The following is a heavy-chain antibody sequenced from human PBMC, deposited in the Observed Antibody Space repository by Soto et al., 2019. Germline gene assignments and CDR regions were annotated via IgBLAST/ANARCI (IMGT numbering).Heavy chain of an antibody. D-gene: IGHD6-13*01. CDR3: AAGIAAAGTNYYYYGMDV. Sequence: SVKVSCNASGFTFTSSAVQLVRHTRGQRLEWIGWIVVGSGNTNYAQKFQERVTITRDMSTSTAYMELSSLRSEDTDVYYCAAGIAAAGTNYYYYGMDVWGQGTTVTVSS. CDR2: IVVGSGNT. J-gene: IGHJ6*02. V-gene: IGHV1-58*01. CDR1: GFTFTSSA.